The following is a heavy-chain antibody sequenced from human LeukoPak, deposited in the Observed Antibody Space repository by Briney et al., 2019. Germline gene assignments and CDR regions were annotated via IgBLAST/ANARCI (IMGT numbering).Heavy chain of an antibody. CDR3: ATLRFLDAFDI. Sequence: GGSLRLSCAASGFTFSTYAMHWVRQAPGKGLEWVSAISGSGGSTYYADSVKGRFTISRDNSKNTLYLQMNSLRAEDTAVYYCATLRFLDAFDIWGQGTMVTVSS. CDR1: GFTFSTYA. CDR2: ISGSGGST. J-gene: IGHJ3*02. V-gene: IGHV3-23*01. D-gene: IGHD3-3*01.